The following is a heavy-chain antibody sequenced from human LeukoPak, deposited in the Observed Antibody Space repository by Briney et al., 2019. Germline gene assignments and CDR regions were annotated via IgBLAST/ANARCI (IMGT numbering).Heavy chain of an antibody. Sequence: SETLSLTCNVSGGSISSYYWSWIRQPPGKGLEWIGYIYYSGNTNYNPSLKSRVTISADTSKNQFSLKLSSVTAADTAMYYCARQRANALSYFDYWGQGTLVTVSS. CDR2: IYYSGNT. CDR3: ARQRANALSYFDY. CDR1: GGSISSYY. J-gene: IGHJ4*02. D-gene: IGHD1-26*01. V-gene: IGHV4-59*08.